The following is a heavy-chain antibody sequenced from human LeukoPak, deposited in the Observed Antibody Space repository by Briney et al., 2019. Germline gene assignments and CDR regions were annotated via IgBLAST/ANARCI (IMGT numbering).Heavy chain of an antibody. J-gene: IGHJ4*02. CDR2: IYYSGST. D-gene: IGHD1-26*01. CDR3: ARAVSGSYSQLDY. V-gene: IGHV4-59*01. CDR1: GHPISSNY. Sequence: SVTQSLTCTVRGHPISSNYWSGTPEPPGKGGEWIGYIYYSGSTNYNTSLKRRVTISVDTSKNQFFLKLRSVTAADTAVYYCARAVSGSYSQLDYWGQGTLVTVSS.